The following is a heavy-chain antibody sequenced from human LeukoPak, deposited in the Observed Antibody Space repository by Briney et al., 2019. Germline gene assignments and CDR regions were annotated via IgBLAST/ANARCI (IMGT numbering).Heavy chain of an antibody. Sequence: PGGSLRLSCAASGFTFSSYAMHWVRQAPGKGLEWVAVTSYDGSNKYYADSVKGRFTISRDNSKNTLYLQMNSLRAEDTAVYYCARVPGYDSSGYFDYWGQGTLVTVSS. CDR2: TSYDGSNK. J-gene: IGHJ4*02. D-gene: IGHD3-22*01. V-gene: IGHV3-30-3*01. CDR1: GFTFSSYA. CDR3: ARVPGYDSSGYFDY.